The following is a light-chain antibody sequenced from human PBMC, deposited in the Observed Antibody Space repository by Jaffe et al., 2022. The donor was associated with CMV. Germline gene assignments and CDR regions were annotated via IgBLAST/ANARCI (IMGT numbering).Light chain of an antibody. CDR2: ANS. J-gene: IGLJ3*02. CDR1: TTNFGSGYD. CDR3: QSYDIRLSGWV. V-gene: IGLV1-40*01. Sequence: QSVLTQPPSVSGAPGQRVTISCTGSTTNFGSGYDVHWYQQVPGTAPKLLIYANSNRPSGVPDRFSGSKSGTSASLAITGLQAEDEADYYCQSYDIRLSGWVFGGGTKLTVL.